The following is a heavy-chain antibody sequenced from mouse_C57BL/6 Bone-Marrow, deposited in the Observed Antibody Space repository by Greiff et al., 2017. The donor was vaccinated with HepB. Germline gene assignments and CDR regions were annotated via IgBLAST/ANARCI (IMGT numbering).Heavy chain of an antibody. V-gene: IGHV5-6*01. Sequence: EVQLQESGGDLVKPGGSLKLSCAASGFTFSSYGMSWVRQTPDKRLEWVATISSGGSYTYYPDSVKGRFTISRDNAKNTLYLQMSSLKSEDTAMYYCARQRWLLRRSAMDYWGQGTSVTVSS. CDR2: ISSGGSYT. D-gene: IGHD2-3*01. J-gene: IGHJ4*01. CDR3: ARQRWLLRRSAMDY. CDR1: GFTFSSYG.